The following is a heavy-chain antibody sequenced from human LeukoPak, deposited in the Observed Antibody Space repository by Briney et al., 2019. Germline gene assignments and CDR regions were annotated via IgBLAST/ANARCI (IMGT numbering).Heavy chain of an antibody. CDR2: ISGSGGST. CDR1: GFTFTSYA. J-gene: IGHJ4*02. CDR3: AKVVRGVIGFDY. V-gene: IGHV3-23*01. D-gene: IGHD3-10*01. Sequence: PGGSLRLSCAASGFTFTSYAMTSVGQAPGKGLEWVSAISGSGGSTYYADSVKGRFTISRDNSKNTLYLQMNSLRAEDTAVYYCAKVVRGVIGFDYWGQGTLVTVSS.